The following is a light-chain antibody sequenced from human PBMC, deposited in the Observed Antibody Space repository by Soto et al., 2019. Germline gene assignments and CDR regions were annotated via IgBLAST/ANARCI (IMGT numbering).Light chain of an antibody. V-gene: IGKV1-5*03. CDR1: QSVSNW. J-gene: IGKJ1*01. Sequence: DIQMTQSPSTLSASVGDRVTITCRASQSVSNWLAWYQQKPGKAPKILIYKASSLESGVPSRFSGSGSGTEFTLTISSVRPDDFATYYCQHYNGYRWTFGQGTKVGIK. CDR3: QHYNGYRWT. CDR2: KAS.